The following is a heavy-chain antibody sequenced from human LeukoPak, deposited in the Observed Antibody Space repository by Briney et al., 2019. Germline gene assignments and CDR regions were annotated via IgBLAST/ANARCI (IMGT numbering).Heavy chain of an antibody. D-gene: IGHD1-26*01. CDR2: IYYSGST. Sequence: SETLSLTCTVSGGSISSYYWSWIRQPPGKGLEWIGYIYYSGSTNYNPSLKSRVAISVDTSRNQFSLKLSSVTAADTAVYYCARGGTVRNGMDVWGQGTRSPSP. V-gene: IGHV4-59*01. CDR1: GGSISSYY. J-gene: IGHJ6*02. CDR3: ARGGTVRNGMDV.